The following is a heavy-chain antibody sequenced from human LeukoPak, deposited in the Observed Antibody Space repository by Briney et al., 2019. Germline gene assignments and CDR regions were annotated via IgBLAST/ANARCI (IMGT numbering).Heavy chain of an antibody. CDR2: IYPGDSDT. CDR1: GYSFTNYW. Sequence: GESLNISCKGSGYSFTNYWIGWVRQMPGKGLEWMGIIYPGDSDTTYSPSFQGQVTISADKSISTAYLQWSSLKASDTAMYYCATTVEMPTINYWGQGTLVTVSS. V-gene: IGHV5-51*01. D-gene: IGHD5-24*01. J-gene: IGHJ4*02. CDR3: ATTVEMPTINY.